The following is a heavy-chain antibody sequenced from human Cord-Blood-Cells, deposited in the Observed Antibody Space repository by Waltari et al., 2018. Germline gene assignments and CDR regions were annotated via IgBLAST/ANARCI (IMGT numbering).Heavy chain of an antibody. Sequence: QVQLVQSGAEVKKPGSSVKVSCKASGGTFRSSAISWVRQAPGQGLEWMGGIIPIFGTANYAQKFQGRVTITADESTSTAYMELSSLRSEDTAVYYCARAPPSQPGHYGAPTDYWGQGTLVTVSS. CDR2: IIPIFGTA. CDR3: ARAPPSQPGHYGAPTDY. J-gene: IGHJ4*02. D-gene: IGHD4-17*01. V-gene: IGHV1-69*01. CDR1: GGTFRSSA.